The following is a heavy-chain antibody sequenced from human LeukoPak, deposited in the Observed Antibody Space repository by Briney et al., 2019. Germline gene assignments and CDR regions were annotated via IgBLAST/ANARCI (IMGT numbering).Heavy chain of an antibody. CDR1: GGSISSSSYY. J-gene: IGHJ4*02. V-gene: IGHV4-39*01. Sequence: SETLSLTCTVSGGSISSSSYYWGWIRQPPGKGPEWIGSIYYSGSTYYNPSLKSRVTISVDTSKNQFSLKLSSVTAADTAVYYCARHGAVSYYDFWSGYNYYFDYWGQGTLVTVSS. CDR3: ARHGAVSYYDFWSGYNYYFDY. D-gene: IGHD3-3*01. CDR2: IYYSGST.